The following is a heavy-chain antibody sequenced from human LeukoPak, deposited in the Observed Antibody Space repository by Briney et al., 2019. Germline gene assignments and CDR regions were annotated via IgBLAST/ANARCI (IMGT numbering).Heavy chain of an antibody. D-gene: IGHD3-10*01. V-gene: IGHV3-30*04. CDR2: ISYDGRNK. J-gene: IGHJ4*02. Sequence: GGSLRLSCAASGFTFSSYAMHWVRQAPGKGLEWVAVISYDGRNKYYADSVKGRFTISRDNSKNTLYLQMNSQRAEDTAVYYCASGSGNTDYWGQGTLVTVSS. CDR3: ASGSGNTDY. CDR1: GFTFSSYA.